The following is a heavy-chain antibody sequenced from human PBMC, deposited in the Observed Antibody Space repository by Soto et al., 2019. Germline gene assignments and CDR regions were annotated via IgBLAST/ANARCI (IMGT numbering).Heavy chain of an antibody. CDR3: ARVHWTYDLPRFGMDV. J-gene: IGHJ6*02. CDR2: IDPSDSHT. V-gene: IGHV5-10-1*01. CDR1: GDSFSSYW. D-gene: IGHD1-7*01. Sequence: GESLKISCKGSGDSFSSYWINWVRQMPGKGLEWMGRIDPSDSHTDYSPSFQGHVTISADKSINTAYLQWSSLRASDTAIYYCARVHWTYDLPRFGMDVWGPGTTVTVSS.